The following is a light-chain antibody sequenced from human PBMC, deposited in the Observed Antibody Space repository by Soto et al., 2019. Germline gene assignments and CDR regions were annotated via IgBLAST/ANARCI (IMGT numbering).Light chain of an antibody. J-gene: IGLJ3*02. V-gene: IGLV1-40*01. Sequence: QSVLTQPPSVSGAPGQRVTISCTGSSSNIGAGYDVHWYQQLPGTAPKLLSYCNSNRPSGVPDRFSGSKSGTSASLAITGLQAEDEADYYCQSYDSSLSGSVFGGGTKLTVL. CDR1: SSNIGAGYD. CDR3: QSYDSSLSGSV. CDR2: CNS.